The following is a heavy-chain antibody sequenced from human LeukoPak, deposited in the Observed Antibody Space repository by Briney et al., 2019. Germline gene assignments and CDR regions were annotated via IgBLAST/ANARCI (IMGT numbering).Heavy chain of an antibody. Sequence: QPGRSLRLSCAASGFTLSSYAMHWVRQVLGKGLEWVAIISYDGNNKYYADSVKGRFTISRDNSKNTLYLQMNSLRAEDTAVYYCARDKEGDWGQGTLVTVSS. V-gene: IGHV3-30-3*01. CDR1: GFTLSSYA. CDR2: ISYDGNNK. J-gene: IGHJ4*02. CDR3: ARDKEGD.